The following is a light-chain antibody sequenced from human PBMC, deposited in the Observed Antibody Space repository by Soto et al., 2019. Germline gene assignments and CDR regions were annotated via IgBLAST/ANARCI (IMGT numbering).Light chain of an antibody. V-gene: IGLV2-14*01. J-gene: IGLJ1*01. CDR2: EVS. CDR1: SSDVGGYDY. CDR3: GSYTNSTTPYV. Sequence: QSALTQPASVSGSPGQSITISCTGTSSDVGGYDYVSWYQQYPGKAPKLMISEVSNRPSGVSNRFSGSKSGNTASLTISGLQAEDEADYYRGSYTNSTTPYVFGTGTKLTVL.